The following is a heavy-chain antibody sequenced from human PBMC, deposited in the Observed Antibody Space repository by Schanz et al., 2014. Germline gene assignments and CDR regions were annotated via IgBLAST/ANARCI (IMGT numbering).Heavy chain of an antibody. D-gene: IGHD3-10*01. V-gene: IGHV1-2*02. CDR3: ARVHIATYHYNSPGAFDI. CDR1: GYPFTNYY. CDR2: INAHTGNT. J-gene: IGHJ3*02. Sequence: QVHLEQSGPEVKKPGASVKLSCRASGYPFTNYYIHWVRQAPGQGLEWMGWINAHTGNTQYAQKFQGRVNMTRDTVTTTVHLELTRLRTDDTAIYYCARVHIATYHYNSPGAFDIWGQGTRVTVSS.